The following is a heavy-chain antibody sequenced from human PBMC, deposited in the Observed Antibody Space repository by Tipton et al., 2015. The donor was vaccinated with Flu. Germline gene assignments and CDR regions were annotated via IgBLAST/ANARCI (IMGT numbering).Heavy chain of an antibody. V-gene: IGHV3-53*01. CDR2: IYSSGST. J-gene: IGHJ3*02. CDR3: ARVYSGYDGDAFDI. Sequence: SLRLSCAASGFTVSSNYMSWVRQAPGKGLEWVSVIYSSGSTYYADSVKGRFTISRDNSKNTLYLRMNSLRAEDTAVYYCARVYSGYDGDAFDIWGQGTMVTVSS. D-gene: IGHD5-12*01. CDR1: GFTVSSNY.